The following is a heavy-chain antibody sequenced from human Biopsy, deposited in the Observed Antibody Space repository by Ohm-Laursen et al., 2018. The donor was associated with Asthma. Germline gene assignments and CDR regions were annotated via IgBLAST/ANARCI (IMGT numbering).Heavy chain of an antibody. CDR1: GYTFTSYY. Sequence: ESSVKVSCKASGYTFTSYYMHWVRQVPGQGLEWMGIINPSGGSTSYAQKFQGRVTMTRDTSTSTVYMELSSLRSGDTAVYYCARAGALIVGATMGYWGQGTLVTVSS. CDR3: ARAGALIVGATMGY. V-gene: IGHV1-46*01. J-gene: IGHJ4*02. D-gene: IGHD1-26*01. CDR2: INPSGGST.